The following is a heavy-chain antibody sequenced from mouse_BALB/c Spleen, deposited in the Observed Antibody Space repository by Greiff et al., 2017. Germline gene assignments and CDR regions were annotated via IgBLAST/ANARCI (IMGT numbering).Heavy chain of an antibody. Sequence: EVQLVESGGGLVQPGGSRKLSCAASGFTFSSFGMHWVRQAPEKGLEWVAYISSGSSTIYYADTVKGRFTISRDNPKNTLFLQMTSLRSEDTAMYYCARSGGNLDYWGQGTTLTVSS. CDR2: ISSGSSTI. J-gene: IGHJ2*01. CDR1: GFTFSSFG. V-gene: IGHV5-17*02. D-gene: IGHD2-1*01. CDR3: ARSGGNLDY.